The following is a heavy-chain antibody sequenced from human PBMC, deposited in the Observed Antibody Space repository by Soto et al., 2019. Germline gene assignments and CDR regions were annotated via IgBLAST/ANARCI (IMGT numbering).Heavy chain of an antibody. J-gene: IGHJ4*02. V-gene: IGHV3-30*18. Sequence: PAGSLRLSCAASGFTFNSHVIHWVRQAPGKGLEWVAVISHDGSKTNYADSVKGRVTISRDNSKDTVYLQMNSLRAEDTAVYYCAKDRNPYYDILTGTGPLLWWGQGTLVTVS. CDR3: AKDRNPYYDILTGTGPLLW. CDR2: ISHDGSKT. CDR1: GFTFNSHV. D-gene: IGHD3-9*01.